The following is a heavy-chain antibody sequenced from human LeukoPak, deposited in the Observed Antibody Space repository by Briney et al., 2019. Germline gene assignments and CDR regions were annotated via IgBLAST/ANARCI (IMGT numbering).Heavy chain of an antibody. Sequence: GGSLRLSCAASGFTFSSYGMHWVRQAPGKGLEWVAVISYDGSNKYYADSVKGRFTISRDNSKNTLYLQMNSLRAEDTAVYYCAKDGGDSGYDSLDNWGQGTLVTVSS. CDR2: ISYDGSNK. CDR1: GFTFSSYG. V-gene: IGHV3-30*18. CDR3: AKDGGDSGYDSLDN. D-gene: IGHD5-12*01. J-gene: IGHJ4*02.